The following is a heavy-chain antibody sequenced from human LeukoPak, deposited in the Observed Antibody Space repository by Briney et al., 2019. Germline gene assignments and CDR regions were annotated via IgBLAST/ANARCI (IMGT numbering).Heavy chain of an antibody. D-gene: IGHD5-18*01. Sequence: GGSLRLPCAASGFTFSSYAMSWVRQAPGKGLEWVSAISGSGGSTYYADSVKGRFTISRDNSKNTLYLQMNSLRAEDTAVYYCAKDTASSWWYFDLWGRGTLVTVSS. CDR2: ISGSGGST. CDR1: GFTFSSYA. CDR3: AKDTASSWWYFDL. J-gene: IGHJ2*01. V-gene: IGHV3-23*01.